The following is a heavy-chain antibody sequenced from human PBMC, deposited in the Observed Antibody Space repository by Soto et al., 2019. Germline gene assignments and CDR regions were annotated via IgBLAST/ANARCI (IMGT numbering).Heavy chain of an antibody. V-gene: IGHV3-21*01. Sequence: PGGSLRLSCAASGFTFSSYSMNWVRQAPGKGLEWVSSISSSSSYIYYADSVKGRFTISRDNAKNSLYLQMNSLRAEDTAVYYCARDVSWTEGAFDIWGQGTMVTVSS. J-gene: IGHJ3*02. CDR2: ISSSSSYI. CDR3: ARDVSWTEGAFDI. D-gene: IGHD1-1*01. CDR1: GFTFSSYS.